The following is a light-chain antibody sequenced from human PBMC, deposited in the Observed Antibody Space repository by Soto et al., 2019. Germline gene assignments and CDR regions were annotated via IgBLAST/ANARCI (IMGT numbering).Light chain of an antibody. J-gene: IGKJ1*01. CDR2: GAS. V-gene: IGKV3-20*01. Sequence: IVLTQYTGTLSLSPGERATLSCRASQSVSSIYLAWYQQKPGQAPRLLIYGASSRATGIPDRFSGSGSGTDFTLTISGLQSEDFAGYYCPQYNIWPQTFGQVAKVAIK. CDR3: PQYNIWPQT. CDR1: QSVSSIY.